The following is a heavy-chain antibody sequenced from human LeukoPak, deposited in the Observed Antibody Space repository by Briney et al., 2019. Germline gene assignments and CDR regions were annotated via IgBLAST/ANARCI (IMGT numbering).Heavy chain of an antibody. CDR1: GFTFRSYA. Sequence: GGSLRLSCAASGFTFRSYAMLWVRLAPGKGLEWVAVISYDGSNKYYADSVKGRFTISRDNSKNTLYLQMNSLRAEDTAVYYCARDFYDFWSGYYGGGYYYYGMYVWGQGTTVTVSS. CDR2: ISYDGSNK. J-gene: IGHJ6*02. V-gene: IGHV3-30-3*01. D-gene: IGHD3-3*01. CDR3: ARDFYDFWSGYYGGGYYYYGMYV.